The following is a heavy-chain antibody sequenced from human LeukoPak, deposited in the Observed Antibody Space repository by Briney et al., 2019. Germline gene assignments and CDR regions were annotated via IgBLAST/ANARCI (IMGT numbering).Heavy chain of an antibody. CDR2: IRSSGSTI. D-gene: IGHD1-7*01. J-gene: IGHJ4*02. Sequence: GGSLRLSCAASGFTFSGYSMNWVRQAPGKGLEWISYIRSSGSTIYYADSMKGRFTISRDNAKNSLYLQMNSLRAEDTAVYYCARMNYISSGWGAPFDYWGQGTLVTVSS. CDR1: GFTFSGYS. CDR3: ARMNYISSGWGAPFDY. V-gene: IGHV3-48*04.